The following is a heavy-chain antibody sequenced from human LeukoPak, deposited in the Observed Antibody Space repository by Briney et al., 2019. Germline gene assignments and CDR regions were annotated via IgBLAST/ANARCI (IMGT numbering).Heavy chain of an antibody. V-gene: IGHV3-23*01. D-gene: IGHD4-17*01. CDR3: AKEYGDYPAGAFDI. Sequence: GGSLRLSCAAPGFTFSSYAMSWVRQAPGKGLEWVSSFSGSGVSTYYADSVKGRFTISRDNSKNTLFLQMNSLRAEDTAVYYCAKEYGDYPAGAFDIWGQGTMVTVSS. CDR2: FSGSGVST. CDR1: GFTFSSYA. J-gene: IGHJ3*02.